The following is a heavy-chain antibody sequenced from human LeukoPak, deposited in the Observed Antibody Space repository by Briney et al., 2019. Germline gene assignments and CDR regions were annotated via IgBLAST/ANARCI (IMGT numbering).Heavy chain of an antibody. D-gene: IGHD1-26*01. J-gene: IGHJ4*02. CDR2: IKQDGSEK. Sequence: GGSLRLSCAASGLTFSRYWMSWVRQAPGKGLEWVANIKQDGSEKYYVDSVKGRFTISRDNARKSLYLQMNNLRAEDTAVYYCVRGATPGDYWGQGTLVAVSS. CDR3: VRGATPGDY. CDR1: GLTFSRYW. V-gene: IGHV3-7*04.